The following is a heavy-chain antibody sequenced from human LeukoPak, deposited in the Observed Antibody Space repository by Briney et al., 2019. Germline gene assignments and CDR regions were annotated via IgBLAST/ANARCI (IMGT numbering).Heavy chain of an antibody. Sequence: GGSLRLSCAASGFTFSSCAMSWVRQSPGKGLEWVSAISGSGGNTHYTDSVKGRFTISRDNSKNTLYLQMDSLRADDTAVYYCAKGSGTAEEFWGQGTLVTVSS. D-gene: IGHD6-25*01. J-gene: IGHJ4*02. CDR3: AKGSGTAEEF. CDR2: ISGSGGNT. CDR1: GFTFSSCA. V-gene: IGHV3-23*01.